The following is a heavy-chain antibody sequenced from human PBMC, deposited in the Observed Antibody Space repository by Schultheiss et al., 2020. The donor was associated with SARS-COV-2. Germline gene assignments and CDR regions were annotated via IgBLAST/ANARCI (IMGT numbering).Heavy chain of an antibody. V-gene: IGHV4-59*04. CDR3: ASSGRYYYGMDV. CDR2: IYHSGST. J-gene: IGHJ6*02. CDR1: GGSISSYY. D-gene: IGHD1-14*01. Sequence: SETLSLTCIVSGGSISSYYWSWIRQPPGKGLEWIGYIYHSGSTYYNPSLKSRVTISVDTSKNQFSLKLSSVTAADTAVYYCASSGRYYYGMDVWGQGTTVTVSS.